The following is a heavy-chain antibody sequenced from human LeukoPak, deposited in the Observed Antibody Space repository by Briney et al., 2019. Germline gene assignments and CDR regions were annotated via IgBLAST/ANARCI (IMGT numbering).Heavy chain of an antibody. Sequence: SQTLSLTCTVSGGSISSYYWSWIRQPAGKGLEWIGRIYTSGSTNYNPSLKSRVTMSVDTSKNQFSLKLSSVTAADTAVYYCARTRRQLVTLYYYYYYMDVWGKGTTVTVSS. J-gene: IGHJ6*03. V-gene: IGHV4-4*07. CDR1: GGSISSYY. CDR2: IYTSGST. CDR3: ARTRRQLVTLYYYYYYMDV. D-gene: IGHD6-13*01.